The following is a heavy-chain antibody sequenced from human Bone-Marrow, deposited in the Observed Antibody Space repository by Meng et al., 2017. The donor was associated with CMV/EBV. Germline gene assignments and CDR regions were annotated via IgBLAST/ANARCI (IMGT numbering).Heavy chain of an antibody. Sequence: GGSLRLSCAASGFTFSSYAMHWVRQAPGKGLEWVAVISYDGSNKYYADSVKGRFTISRDNSKNTLYLQMNSLRAEDTAVYYCARDRLHYYGSGSYYQYRYYYYGMAVWGQGTTVTVSS. V-gene: IGHV3-30-3*01. J-gene: IGHJ6*02. CDR1: GFTFSSYA. D-gene: IGHD3-10*01. CDR3: ARDRLHYYGSGSYYQYRYYYYGMAV. CDR2: ISYDGSNK.